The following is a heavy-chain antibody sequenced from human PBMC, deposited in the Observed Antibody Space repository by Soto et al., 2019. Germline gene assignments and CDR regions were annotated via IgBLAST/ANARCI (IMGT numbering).Heavy chain of an antibody. CDR2: IIPIFGTA. D-gene: IGHD3-22*01. CDR3: ARLGDSSGYRLNWYFDL. J-gene: IGHJ2*01. CDR1: GGTFSSYA. V-gene: IGHV1-69*01. Sequence: QVQLVQSGAEVKKPGSSVKVSCKASGGTFSSYAISWVRQAPGQGLEWMGGIIPIFGTANYAQKFQGRVTITADESTRTAYMELSSLRSEDTAVYYCARLGDSSGYRLNWYFDLWGRGTLVTVSS.